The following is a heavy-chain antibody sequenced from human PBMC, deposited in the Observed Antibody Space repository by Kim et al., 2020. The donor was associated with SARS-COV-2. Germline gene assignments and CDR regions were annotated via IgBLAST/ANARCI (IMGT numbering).Heavy chain of an antibody. Sequence: PPLKSRVTISVDTSKNQFSLKLSSVTAADTAVYYCAREGIAAAGSYYFDYWGQGTLVTVSS. D-gene: IGHD6-13*01. J-gene: IGHJ4*02. V-gene: IGHV4-34*01. CDR3: AREGIAAAGSYYFDY.